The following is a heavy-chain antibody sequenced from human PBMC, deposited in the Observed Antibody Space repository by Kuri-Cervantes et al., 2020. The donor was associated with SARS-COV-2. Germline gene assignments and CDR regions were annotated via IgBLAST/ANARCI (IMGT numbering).Heavy chain of an antibody. Sequence: KISCKASEGTFSSFTISWGRQAPGQGHEWMGRIITTLGIANYAQKFQGRVTITADKSTSTAYMMLSSLRSEDTAVYYCARQLLAAAGSHAFDIWGQGTMVTVSS. J-gene: IGHJ3*02. CDR2: IITTLGIA. CDR1: EGTFSSFT. D-gene: IGHD6-13*01. V-gene: IGHV1-69*02. CDR3: ARQLLAAAGSHAFDI.